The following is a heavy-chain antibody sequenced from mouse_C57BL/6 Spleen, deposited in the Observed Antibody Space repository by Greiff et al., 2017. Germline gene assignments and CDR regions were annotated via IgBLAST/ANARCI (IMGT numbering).Heavy chain of an antibody. Sequence: QVQLKQSGPELVKPGASVKISCKASGYAFSSSWMNWVKQRPGKGLEWIGRIYPGDGDTNYNGKFKGKATLTADKSSSTAYMQLSSLTSEDSAVYFCARSIYYGNYEGFAYWGQGTLVTVSA. J-gene: IGHJ3*01. CDR3: ARSIYYGNYEGFAY. CDR1: GYAFSSSW. D-gene: IGHD2-1*01. CDR2: IYPGDGDT. V-gene: IGHV1-82*01.